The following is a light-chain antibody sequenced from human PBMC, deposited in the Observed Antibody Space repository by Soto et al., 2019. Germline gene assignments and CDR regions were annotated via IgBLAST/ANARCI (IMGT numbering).Light chain of an antibody. CDR3: QQYNDWPLT. J-gene: IGKJ4*01. CDR2: GAS. CDR1: QSVDSN. Sequence: EIVMTQSPATLSVSPGDGATLSCRASQSVDSNLAWYQQKPGQTPRLLIYGASTRPTCIPARFSGSGSGTEFTLTLISQQSEASAVYYCQQYNDWPLTFGGGTKVEIK. V-gene: IGKV3D-15*01.